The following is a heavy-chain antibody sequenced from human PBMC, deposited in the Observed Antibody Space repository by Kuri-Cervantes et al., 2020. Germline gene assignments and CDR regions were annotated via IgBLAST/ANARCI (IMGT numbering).Heavy chain of an antibody. J-gene: IGHJ3*02. CDR3: ARARVAVAPADAFDI. CDR2: ISYDGSNK. D-gene: IGHD6-19*01. CDR1: GFTFSSYS. Sequence: GESLKISCAASGFTFSSYSMNWVRQAPGKGLEWVAVISYDGSNKYYADSVKGRFTISRDNSDNTLYLQMNSLRAEDTAVYYCARARVAVAPADAFDIWGQGTMVTVSS. V-gene: IGHV3-30*03.